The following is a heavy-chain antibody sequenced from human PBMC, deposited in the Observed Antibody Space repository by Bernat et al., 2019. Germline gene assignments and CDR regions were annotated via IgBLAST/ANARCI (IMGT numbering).Heavy chain of an antibody. D-gene: IGHD3-22*01. V-gene: IGHV3-7*03. J-gene: IGHJ4*02. CDR3: ARDYYDSSGYYCNFDY. CDR1: GFTFSSYW. Sequence: EVQLVESGGDLVQPGGSLRLSCAASGFTFSSYWMSWVRQAPGKGLEWVANIKQDGSEKYYVDSVKGRFTISRDNAKNSLYLQMNSLRAEDTAVYYCARDYYDSSGYYCNFDYWGQGTLVTVSS. CDR2: IKQDGSEK.